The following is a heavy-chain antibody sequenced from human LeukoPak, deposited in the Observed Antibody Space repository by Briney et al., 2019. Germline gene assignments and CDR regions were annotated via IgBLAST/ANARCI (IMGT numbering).Heavy chain of an antibody. CDR1: GGTFSSYA. V-gene: IGHV1-2*06. CDR2: INPNSGGT. J-gene: IGHJ5*02. D-gene: IGHD1-26*01. CDR3: ARERGVVGATTYWFDP. Sequence: ASLKVSCKASGGTFSSYAISLVRQAPGQGLEWMGRINPNSGGTNYAQKFQGRVTMTRDTSISTAYMELSRLRSDDTAVYYCARERGVVGATTYWFDPWGQGTLVTVSS.